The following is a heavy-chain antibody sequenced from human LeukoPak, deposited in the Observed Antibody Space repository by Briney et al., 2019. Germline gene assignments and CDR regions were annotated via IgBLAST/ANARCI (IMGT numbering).Heavy chain of an antibody. CDR3: AREPRLAVY. V-gene: IGHV3-11*01. D-gene: IGHD6-19*01. Sequence: GGSLRLSCAGSGFAFSDYYMTWIRQAPGRGLEFISYISGSGNSIVYADSVKGRFTIPRDNAKNSLYLQMNSLRDEDTAVYYCAREPRLAVYWGQGTLVTVS. CDR1: GFAFSDYY. CDR2: ISGSGNSI. J-gene: IGHJ4*02.